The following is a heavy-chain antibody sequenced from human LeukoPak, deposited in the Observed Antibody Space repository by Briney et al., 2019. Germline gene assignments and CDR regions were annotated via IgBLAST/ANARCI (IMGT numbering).Heavy chain of an antibody. CDR3: ASDTVVADGFFHS. CDR2: IYHSGST. CDR1: GYSISSGYY. Sequence: PSETLSLTCTVSGYSISSGYYWGWIRQPPGKGLEWIGSIYHSGSTYYNPSLTSRITMSIDTSKNQFSLKLSPVTAADTAVYFCASDTVVADGFFHSWGQGTLVTVSA. D-gene: IGHD6-19*01. J-gene: IGHJ5*02. V-gene: IGHV4-38-2*02.